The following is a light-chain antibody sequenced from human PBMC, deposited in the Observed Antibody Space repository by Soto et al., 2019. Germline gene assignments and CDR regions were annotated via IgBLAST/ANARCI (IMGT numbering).Light chain of an antibody. CDR2: GAS. CDR1: QTITSN. V-gene: IGKV3-15*01. Sequence: EIVMTQSPVTLSLSPGDTATLSCRASQTITSNLAWYQQKPGQPPRLLIYGASNRATGIPARFSGSGSGTEFTLTITKLQSEDFAVDYWQQYSSWVTFGAGPQGEI. CDR3: QQYSSWVT. J-gene: IGKJ4*01.